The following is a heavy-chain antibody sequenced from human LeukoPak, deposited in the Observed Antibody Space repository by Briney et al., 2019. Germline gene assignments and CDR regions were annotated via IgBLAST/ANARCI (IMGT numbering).Heavy chain of an antibody. CDR2: ISASGAVP. D-gene: IGHD2-15*01. V-gene: IGHV3-11*01. CDR1: GFRFDSFY. J-gene: IGHJ4*02. CDR3: ARDGYCTGGSCYADY. Sequence: GGSLRLSCAASGFRFDSFYMGWIRQVPGKGLDYIALISASGAVPYYAESVKGRFTISRDNAKNSVSLQMNSLRAEDTAIYYCARDGYCTGGSCYADYWGPGTLVTVSS.